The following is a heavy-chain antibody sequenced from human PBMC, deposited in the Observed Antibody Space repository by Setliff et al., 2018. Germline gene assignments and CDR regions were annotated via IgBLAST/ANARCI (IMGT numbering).Heavy chain of an antibody. CDR2: INTNTGNP. CDR3: ARRTPYYFDY. Sequence: ASVKVSCKASGYTFTDYSINWVRQAPGQGLEWMGWINTNTGNPTYAQGLTGRFVFSLDTSVSTAYLQISSLKAEDTAIYYCARRTPYYFDYWGQGTLVTVSS. V-gene: IGHV7-4-1*02. CDR1: GYTFTDYS. J-gene: IGHJ4*02.